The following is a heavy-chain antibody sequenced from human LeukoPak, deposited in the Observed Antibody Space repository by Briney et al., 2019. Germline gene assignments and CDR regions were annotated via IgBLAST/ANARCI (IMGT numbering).Heavy chain of an antibody. CDR1: GFTFSSYG. J-gene: IGHJ4*02. CDR2: ILYDGSNK. V-gene: IGHV3-33*01. CDR3: ARDLGSSSSWPFDY. Sequence: GSLRLSCAASGFTFSSYGMHWVRQAPGKGLEGVAVILYDGSNKYYADSVKGRFTISRDNSKNTLYLQMNSLRAEDTAVYYCARDLGSSSSWPFDYWGQGTLVTVSS. D-gene: IGHD6-13*01.